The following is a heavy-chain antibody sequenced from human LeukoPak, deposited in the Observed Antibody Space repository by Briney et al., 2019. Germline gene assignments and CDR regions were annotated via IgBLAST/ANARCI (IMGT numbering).Heavy chain of an antibody. J-gene: IGHJ4*02. Sequence: GASVKVSCKASGYTFTGYYMHWVRQAPGQGLEWMGRINPNSGGTNYAQKFQGRVIMTRDTSISTAYMELSRLRSDDTAVYYCAREEVGYSSGWSPYYWGQGTLVTVSS. CDR3: AREEVGYSSGWSPYY. D-gene: IGHD6-19*01. V-gene: IGHV1-2*06. CDR2: INPNSGGT. CDR1: GYTFTGYY.